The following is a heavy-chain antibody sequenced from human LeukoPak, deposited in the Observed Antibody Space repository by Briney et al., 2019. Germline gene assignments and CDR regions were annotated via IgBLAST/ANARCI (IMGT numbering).Heavy chain of an antibody. CDR3: AKEVMVTAALTDYYYYYAMDV. CDR2: ISGSGGRT. Sequence: GGSLRLSCAASGFTFSSYAMSWVRQAPGKGLEWVSAISGSGGRTYYADSVKGRFTISRDPSKNTLYLQMNSLRAEDTSLYYCAKEVMVTAALTDYYYYYAMDVWGQGTTVTVSS. CDR1: GFTFSSYA. J-gene: IGHJ6*02. V-gene: IGHV3-23*01. D-gene: IGHD2-15*01.